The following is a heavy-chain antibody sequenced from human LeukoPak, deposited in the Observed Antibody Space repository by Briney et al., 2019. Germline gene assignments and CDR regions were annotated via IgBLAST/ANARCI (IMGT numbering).Heavy chain of an antibody. CDR3: AKEPREYCGSSSCPNWLDP. J-gene: IGHJ5*02. Sequence: GGTLRLSCAVAGFSFSSYAMSWVRQTPGKGLEWVSAISASGGTTYYADSVKGRFTISRDNSKNTLYLQTNSLKAEDTAIYYCAKEPREYCGSSSCPNWLDPWGQGTLVTVSS. V-gene: IGHV3-23*01. CDR1: GFSFSSYA. CDR2: ISASGGTT. D-gene: IGHD2-2*01.